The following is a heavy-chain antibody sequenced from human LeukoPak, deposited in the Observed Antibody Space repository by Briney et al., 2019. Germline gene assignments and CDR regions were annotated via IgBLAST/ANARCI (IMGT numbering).Heavy chain of an antibody. D-gene: IGHD3-10*01. Sequence: SETLSLTCAVSGGSISSSNWWSWVRQPSGKGLEWIGEIYHSGSTNYNPSLKSRVTISVDKSKNQFSLKLSSVTAADTAVYYCARLWFGYYYYGMDVWGQGTTVTVSS. CDR1: GGSISSSNW. CDR2: IYHSGST. J-gene: IGHJ6*02. V-gene: IGHV4-4*02. CDR3: ARLWFGYYYYGMDV.